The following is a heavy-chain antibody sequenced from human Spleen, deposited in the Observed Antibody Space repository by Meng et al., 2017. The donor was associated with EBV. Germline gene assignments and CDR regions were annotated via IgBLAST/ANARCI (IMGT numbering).Heavy chain of an antibody. J-gene: IGHJ6*02. CDR3: ARMAYCSSASCNSYYGLEV. Sequence: QVQLREAGPGLVKPSGTLSLTCAVSGGSITSNDWWSWVRQPPGKGLEWIGEIYHSGSTNYNPSLKSRVTVSVDKSKNQFSLKLTSVTAADTAVYYCARMAYCSSASCNSYYGLEVWGQGTLVTVSS. V-gene: IGHV4-4*02. CDR1: GGSITSNDW. CDR2: IYHSGST. D-gene: IGHD2-2*01.